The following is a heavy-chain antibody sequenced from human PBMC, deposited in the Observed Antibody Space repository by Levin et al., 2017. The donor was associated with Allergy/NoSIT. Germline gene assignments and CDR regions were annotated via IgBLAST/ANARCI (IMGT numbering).Heavy chain of an antibody. CDR2: IVPVFGST. Sequence: PGSSFNFSFTSSFCPFLPSSLRWVRQAPGQGFEWMGGIVPVFGSTNYAQKFHGRVTITAADSTSTANMELSSLRSDDTAVYYCVTRSAYSYGHYYFDYWGQGTLVTVSS. CDR3: VTRSAYSYGHYYFDY. CDR1: FCPFLPSS. V-gene: IGHV1-69*13. D-gene: IGHD5-18*01. J-gene: IGHJ4*02.